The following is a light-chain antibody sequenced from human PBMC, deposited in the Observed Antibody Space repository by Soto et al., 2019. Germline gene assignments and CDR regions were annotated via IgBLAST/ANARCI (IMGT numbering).Light chain of an antibody. CDR3: QQRSNGFT. Sequence: EIVLTQSPATLSLSPGERATLSCRASQSVSSYLAWYQQKPGQAPRLLIYDASNRATGIPARFSGSGSGTDFALTTSSLEPEDLAVYYCQQRSNGFTFGQGTRLEIK. V-gene: IGKV3-11*01. CDR2: DAS. CDR1: QSVSSY. J-gene: IGKJ5*01.